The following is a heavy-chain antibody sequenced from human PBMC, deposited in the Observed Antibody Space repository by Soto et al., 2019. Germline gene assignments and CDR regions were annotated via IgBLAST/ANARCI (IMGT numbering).Heavy chain of an antibody. CDR3: ARANWNYAFDAFDI. D-gene: IGHD1-7*01. J-gene: IGHJ3*02. CDR1: GGSFSVYY. CDR2: INHSGST. Sequence: SETLSLTCAVYGGSFSVYYWSWIRHPPGKGLEWIGEINHSGSTNYNPSLKSRVTISVDTSKNQFSLKLSSVTAADTAVYYCARANWNYAFDAFDIWGQGTMVTVSS. V-gene: IGHV4-34*01.